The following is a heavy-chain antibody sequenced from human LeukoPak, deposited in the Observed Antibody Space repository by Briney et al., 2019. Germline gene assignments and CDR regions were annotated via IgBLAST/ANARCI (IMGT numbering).Heavy chain of an antibody. V-gene: IGHV3-53*04. Sequence: GGSLRLSCAASGFTVSSNYMSWVRQAPGKGLEWVSVIYSGGRTYYADSVKGRFTISSHNSQSTLYLQMNSLRAEDTAVYYCAKSGGSYFSTLDSWGQGTLVTVSS. CDR3: AKSGGSYFSTLDS. CDR1: GFTVSSNY. CDR2: IYSGGRT. J-gene: IGHJ4*02. D-gene: IGHD1-26*01.